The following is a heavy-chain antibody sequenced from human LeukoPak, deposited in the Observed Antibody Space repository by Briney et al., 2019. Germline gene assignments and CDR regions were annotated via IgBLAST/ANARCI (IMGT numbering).Heavy chain of an antibody. V-gene: IGHV1-69*13. Sequence: SVKVSCKASGGTFSSYAISWVRQAPGQGLEWMGGIIPIFAAANYAQKFQGRVTITADESTSTAYMELSSLRSEDTAVYYCWGGGWKKPFDYWGQGTLVTVSS. J-gene: IGHJ4*02. CDR1: GGTFSSYA. CDR3: WGGGWKKPFDY. D-gene: IGHD2-21*01. CDR2: IIPIFAAA.